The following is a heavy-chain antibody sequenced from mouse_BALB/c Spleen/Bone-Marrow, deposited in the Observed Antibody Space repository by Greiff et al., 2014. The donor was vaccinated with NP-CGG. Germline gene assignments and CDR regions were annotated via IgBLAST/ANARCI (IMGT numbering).Heavy chain of an antibody. CDR2: VYYSGTI. CDR3: ARDGGLRGYAMDY. J-gene: IGHJ4*01. D-gene: IGHD2-4*01. Sequence: VQLKESGPGLVKPSQTVSLTCTVTGISITTGNYRWSWIRQFPGNKLEWIGYVYYSGTITYNPSLTSRTTITRDTSKNQFFLEMNSLTAEDTATYYGARDGGLRGYAMDYWGQGTSVTVSS. V-gene: IGHV3-5*02. CDR1: GISITTGNYR.